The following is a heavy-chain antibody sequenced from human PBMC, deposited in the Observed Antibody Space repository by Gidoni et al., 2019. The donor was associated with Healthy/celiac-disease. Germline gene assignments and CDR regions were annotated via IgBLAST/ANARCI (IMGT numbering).Heavy chain of an antibody. J-gene: IGHJ4*02. Sequence: QLQLQESGPGLVKPSETLSLTCPVSGGSISSSSYYWGWIRQPPGKGLEWIGSIYYSGSTYYNPSLKSRVTISVDTSKNQFSLKLSSVTAADTAVYYCARRAGYSSGWYYFDYWGQGTLVTVSS. V-gene: IGHV4-39*01. CDR2: IYYSGST. CDR3: ARRAGYSSGWYYFDY. D-gene: IGHD6-19*01. CDR1: GGSISSSSYY.